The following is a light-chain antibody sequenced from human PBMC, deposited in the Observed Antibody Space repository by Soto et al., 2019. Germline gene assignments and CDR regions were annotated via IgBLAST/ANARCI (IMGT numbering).Light chain of an antibody. J-gene: IGKJ5*01. CDR2: AAS. V-gene: IGKV1-39*01. CDR3: QKSYSTPPIP. Sequence: DIQMTQSPSSLSASVGDRVTITCRASQSISSYLNWYQQKPGKAPKLLIYAASSLQSGVPSRFRGSGPGTDFTLTISRLQPEDFETYYCQKSYSTPPIPFGQGTRLEIK. CDR1: QSISSY.